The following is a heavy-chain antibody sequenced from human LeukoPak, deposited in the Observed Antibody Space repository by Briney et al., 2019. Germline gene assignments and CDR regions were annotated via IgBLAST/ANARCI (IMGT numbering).Heavy chain of an antibody. D-gene: IGHD5-18*01. CDR2: IYYSKNT. CDR1: GGSISSSSAY. V-gene: IGHV4-39*01. J-gene: IGHJ4*02. Sequence: SVTLSLTCTVSGGSISSSSAYWGWIRQPPGKGLEWIGSIYYSKNTYYNPSLKSRVTISADTSKNQFSLTLGSVSATDTAVYYCVSPRGFSYGYFDYWGQGTLVTVSS. CDR3: VSPRGFSYGYFDY.